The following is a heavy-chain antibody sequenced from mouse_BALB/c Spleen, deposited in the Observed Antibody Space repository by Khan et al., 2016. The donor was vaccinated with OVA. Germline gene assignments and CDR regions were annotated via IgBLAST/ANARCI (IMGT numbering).Heavy chain of an antibody. CDR1: GYSITSGYS. D-gene: IGHD1-1*01. CDR2: IHYSGTT. Sequence: EVKLLESGPDLVKPSQSLSLTCTVTGYSITSGYSWHWIRQFPGNKLEWMGIIHYSGTTNYNPSLNSRISITRDTSKNQFFLQLNSVTTEDTTTYYCARSGTTVVAYWYFDDWGAGTTVTVSS. CDR3: ARSGTTVVAYWYFDD. V-gene: IGHV3-1*02. J-gene: IGHJ1*01.